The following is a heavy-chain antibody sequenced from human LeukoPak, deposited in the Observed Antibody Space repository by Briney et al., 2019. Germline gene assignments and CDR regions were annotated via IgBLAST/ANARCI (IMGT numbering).Heavy chain of an antibody. D-gene: IGHD1-1*01. CDR3: ARQSAGTTNSYYYYYMDV. CDR1: GGSISSYY. J-gene: IGHJ6*03. V-gene: IGHV4-59*01. CDR2: IYYSGSI. Sequence: PSETLSLTCTVSGGSISSYYWSWIRQPPGKGLEWIGYIYYSGSINYNPSLKSRVTISVDTSKNQFSLKLSSVTAADTAVYYCARQSAGTTNSYYYYYMDVWGKGTTVTVSS.